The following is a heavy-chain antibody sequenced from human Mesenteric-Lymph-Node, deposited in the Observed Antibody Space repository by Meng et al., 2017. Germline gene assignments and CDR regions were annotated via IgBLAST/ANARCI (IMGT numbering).Heavy chain of an antibody. J-gene: IGHJ5*02. Sequence: GESLKISCAASGFTFSGYKMNWVRQAPGKGLEWVAVISYDGSNKYYADSVKGRFTISRDNSKNTLYLQMNSLRAEDTAVYYCARKARSSNGWFDPWGQGTLVTVSS. D-gene: IGHD3-10*01. CDR2: ISYDGSNK. CDR1: GFTFSGYK. V-gene: IGHV3-30*01. CDR3: ARKARSSNGWFDP.